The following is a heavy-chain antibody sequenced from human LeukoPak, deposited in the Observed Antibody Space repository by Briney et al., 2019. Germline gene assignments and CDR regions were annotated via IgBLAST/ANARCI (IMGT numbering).Heavy chain of an antibody. J-gene: IGHJ4*02. CDR2: ISMNVQTT. V-gene: IGHV3-64D*06. CDR3: VREGLERRTNFDY. D-gene: IGHD1-1*01. Sequence: PGGCLRLSCSASGFTFTSHVMHWVRQAPGKGLQYVSGISMNVQTTYYAGSVKGRFTISRDSSKNTVYLQMNSLTAGDTAVYYCVREGLERRTNFDYWGQGTLVSVSS. CDR1: GFTFTSHV.